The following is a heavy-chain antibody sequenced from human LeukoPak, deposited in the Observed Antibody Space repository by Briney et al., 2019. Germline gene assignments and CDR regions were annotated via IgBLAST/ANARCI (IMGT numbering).Heavy chain of an antibody. V-gene: IGHV3-23*01. J-gene: IGHJ3*02. D-gene: IGHD6-19*01. CDR1: GFTWSSYA. CDR3: ARRGGSNGWGAFDI. CDR2: ISGSGDKT. Sequence: GGSLRLSCAASGFTWSSYAMNWVRQAPEKGLERVSSISGSGDKTFYADSVKGRFTISSDNSKNTLYLQMDSLSREDTAIYYCARRGGSNGWGAFDIWGQGTMVTVSS.